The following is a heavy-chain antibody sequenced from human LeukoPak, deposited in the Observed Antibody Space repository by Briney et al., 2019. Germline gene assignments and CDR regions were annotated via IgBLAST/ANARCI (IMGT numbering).Heavy chain of an antibody. CDR3: ARAHSSSWYGGIDY. V-gene: IGHV6-1*01. CDR1: GDSVSSNSAA. D-gene: IGHD6-13*01. J-gene: IGHJ4*02. Sequence: SQTLLLTCAISGDSVSSNSAAWNWIRQSPSRGLEWLGRTYYRSKWYNDYAVSVKSRITINPDTSKNQFSLQLNSVTPEDTAVYYCARAHSSSWYGGIDYWGQGTLVTVSS. CDR2: TYYRSKWYN.